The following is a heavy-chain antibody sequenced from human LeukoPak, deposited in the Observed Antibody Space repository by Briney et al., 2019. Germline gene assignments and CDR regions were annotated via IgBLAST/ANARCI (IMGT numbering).Heavy chain of an antibody. J-gene: IGHJ6*02. D-gene: IGHD6-6*01. V-gene: IGHV1-69*13. CDR2: IIPIFGTA. Sequence: SVKVSCKASGGTFSSYAISWVRQAPGQGLEWMGGIIPIFGTANYAQKFQGRVTITADESTSTAYMELSSLRSEDTAVYYCARGGSEQLVRGDYYYGMDVWGQGTTVTVSS. CDR3: ARGGSEQLVRGDYYYGMDV. CDR1: GGTFSSYA.